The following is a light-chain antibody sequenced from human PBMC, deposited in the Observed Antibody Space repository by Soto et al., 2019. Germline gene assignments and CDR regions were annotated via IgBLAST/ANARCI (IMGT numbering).Light chain of an antibody. J-gene: IGLJ3*02. CDR2: EVS. Sequence: QSALTQPASVSGSPGQSITISCTGTSSDVGGYNYVSWYQQHPGKAPKLMIYEVSKRPSGVPDRFSGSKSGNTASLTVSGLQAEDGADYYCNSYAGSNNWVFGGGTKVTVL. CDR3: NSYAGSNNWV. CDR1: SSDVGGYNY. V-gene: IGLV2-8*01.